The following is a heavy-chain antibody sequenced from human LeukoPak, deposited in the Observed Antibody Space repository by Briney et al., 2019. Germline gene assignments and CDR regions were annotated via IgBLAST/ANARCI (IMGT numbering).Heavy chain of an antibody. J-gene: IGHJ4*02. CDR1: GGSISTCY. V-gene: IGHV4-59*01. Sequence: SETLSLTCTVSGGSISTCYWSWIRQPPGKGLEWIGYIYYSGSTSYNPSVKRRVTISVDTSKNQFSLKLSSVTAADTAVYYCAREEALGSGSFDYWGQGTLVTVSS. D-gene: IGHD1-26*01. CDR2: IYYSGST. CDR3: AREEALGSGSFDY.